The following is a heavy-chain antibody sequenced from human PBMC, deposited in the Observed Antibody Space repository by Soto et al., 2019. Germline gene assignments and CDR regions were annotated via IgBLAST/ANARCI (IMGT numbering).Heavy chain of an antibody. Sequence: EVQLLESGGGLVQPGGSLRLSCVASGFTFSTYAMSWVRQAPGKGLEWVSTIRVSGGSTYYADSVKGRFTISRDNSKNPLLLQMNSLRAEDTAVYYCANVISAGYWGQGTLVTVSS. CDR1: GFTFSTYA. V-gene: IGHV3-23*01. J-gene: IGHJ4*02. CDR3: ANVISAGY. D-gene: IGHD3-10*01. CDR2: IRVSGGST.